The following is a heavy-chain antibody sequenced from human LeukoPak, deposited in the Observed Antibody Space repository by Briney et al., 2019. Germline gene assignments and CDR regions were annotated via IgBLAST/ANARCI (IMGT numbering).Heavy chain of an antibody. D-gene: IGHD3-3*01. CDR3: ARGGDFWSGYYTYYFDY. J-gene: IGHJ4*02. V-gene: IGHV3-74*01. CDR1: GFTFSSYW. CDR2: INSVGSST. Sequence: GGSLRLSCAASGFTFSSYWMHWVRQAPGKGLVWVSRINSVGSSTSYADSVKGRFTISRDNAKNTLYLQMNSLRAEDTAVYYCARGGDFWSGYYTYYFDYWGQGTLVTVSS.